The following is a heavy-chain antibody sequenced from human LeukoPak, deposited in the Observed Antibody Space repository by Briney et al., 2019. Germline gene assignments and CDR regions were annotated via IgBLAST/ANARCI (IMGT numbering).Heavy chain of an antibody. CDR3: ARGRGIVATIYYYYYGMDV. CDR1: GYTFTSYD. J-gene: IGHJ6*02. V-gene: IGHV1-8*01. D-gene: IGHD5-12*01. Sequence: ASVKVSCKASGYTFTSYDVNWVRQATGQGLEWMGWMNPNSGNTGYAQKFQGRVTMTRNTSISTAYMELSSLRSEDTAVNYCARGRGIVATIYYYYYGMDVWGQGTTVTVSS. CDR2: MNPNSGNT.